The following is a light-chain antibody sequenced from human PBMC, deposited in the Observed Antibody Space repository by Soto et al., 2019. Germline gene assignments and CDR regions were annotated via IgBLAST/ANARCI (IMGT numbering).Light chain of an antibody. Sequence: QSVLTQPASVSGSPGQSITISRTGSSVDVGDYNSVSWYQQHPGKAPKVMIYHVTIRASGVSNRFSGSKSGNTASLIISGLQAEDEADYYCSSYSHSPPSYVFGTGTKVTVL. CDR3: SSYSHSPPSYV. CDR1: SVDVGDYNS. J-gene: IGLJ1*01. CDR2: HVT. V-gene: IGLV2-14*03.